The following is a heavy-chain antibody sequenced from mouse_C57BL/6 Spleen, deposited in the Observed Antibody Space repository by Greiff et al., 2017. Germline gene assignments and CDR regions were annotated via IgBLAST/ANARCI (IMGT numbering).Heavy chain of an antibody. CDR2: IYPGDGDT. D-gene: IGHD2-1*01. V-gene: IGHV1-82*01. CDR3: ASPYGNYQYDFDY. J-gene: IGHJ2*01. Sequence: VQLQQSGPELVKPGASVKMSCKASGYAFTSSWMHWVKQRPGQGLEWIGRIYPGDGDTNYNQKFKGKATLTADKSSSTAYMQLSSLTSEDSAVYFCASPYGNYQYDFDYWGQGTTLTVSS. CDR1: GYAFTSSW.